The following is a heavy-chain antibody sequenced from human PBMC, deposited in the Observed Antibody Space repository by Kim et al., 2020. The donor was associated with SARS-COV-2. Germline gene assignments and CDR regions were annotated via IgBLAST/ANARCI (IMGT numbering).Heavy chain of an antibody. CDR3: VKDLDSSSWLYYYYGMDV. Sequence: GGSLRLSCSASGFTFSSYAMHWVRQAPGKGLEYVSAISSNGGSTYYADSVKGRFTISRDNSKNTLYLQMSSLRAEDTAVYYCVKDLDSSSWLYYYYGMDVWGQGTTVTVSS. V-gene: IGHV3-64D*06. CDR2: ISSNGGST. CDR1: GFTFSSYA. J-gene: IGHJ6*02. D-gene: IGHD6-13*01.